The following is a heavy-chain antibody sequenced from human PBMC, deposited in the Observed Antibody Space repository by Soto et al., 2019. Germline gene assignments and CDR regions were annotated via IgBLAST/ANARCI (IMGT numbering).Heavy chain of an antibody. CDR2: IYYSGST. CDR3: ARGSGPNDAFYI. Sequence: QVQLQESGPGLVKPSETLSLTCTVSGGSVSSGSYYWSWIRQPPGKGLEWIGYIYYSGSTNYNPSLKCRVTISVDTSKNQFSLKLSSVTAADTAVYYCARGSGPNDAFYIWGQGTMVTVSS. V-gene: IGHV4-61*01. D-gene: IGHD2-15*01. CDR1: GGSVSSGSYY. J-gene: IGHJ3*02.